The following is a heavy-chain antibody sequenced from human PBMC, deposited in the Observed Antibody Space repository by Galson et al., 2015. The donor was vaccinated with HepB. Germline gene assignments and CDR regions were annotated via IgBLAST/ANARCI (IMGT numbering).Heavy chain of an antibody. CDR3: AKGYRRQLSLRYGMDV. J-gene: IGHJ6*02. CDR2: ISGSGGST. V-gene: IGHV3-23*01. CDR1: GFTFSSYA. D-gene: IGHD1-1*01. Sequence: SLRLSCAASGFTFSSYAMSWVRQAPGKGLEWVSAISGSGGSTYYADSVKGRFTISRDNSKNTLYLQMNSLRAEDTAVYYCAKGYRRQLSLRYGMDVWGQGTTVTVSS.